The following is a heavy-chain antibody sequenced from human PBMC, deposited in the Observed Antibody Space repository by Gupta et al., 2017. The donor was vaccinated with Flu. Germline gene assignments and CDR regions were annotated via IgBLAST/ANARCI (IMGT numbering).Heavy chain of an antibody. D-gene: IGHD5-18*01. CDR1: SGSFSHYY. CDR3: ARVQYSYGYSNSLYFDY. Sequence: QVHLQPWGAGLLKPSETLSLTCAVSSGSFSHYYWRWIRQPPGKGLEWIGEITHSGSTNYNPSLKSRVTIAVDTSKNQFSLKLSSVTAADTAVYYCARVQYSYGYSNSLYFDYWGQGTLVAVSS. CDR2: ITHSGST. J-gene: IGHJ4*02. V-gene: IGHV4-34*01.